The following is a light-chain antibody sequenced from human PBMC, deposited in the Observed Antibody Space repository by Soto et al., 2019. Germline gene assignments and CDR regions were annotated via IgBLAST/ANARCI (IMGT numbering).Light chain of an antibody. CDR2: EVS. J-gene: IGLJ1*01. V-gene: IGLV2-14*01. CDR1: SSDINGYTY. Sequence: QSALTQPASVSGSPGQSITISCTGTSSDINGYTYVSWYQHHPGKAPKLMIYEVSNRPSGVSNRFSGSQSGNTASLTISGLQAEDEGNYYCSSSLTSSTTPYVFGTGTQLTVL. CDR3: SSSLTSSTTPYV.